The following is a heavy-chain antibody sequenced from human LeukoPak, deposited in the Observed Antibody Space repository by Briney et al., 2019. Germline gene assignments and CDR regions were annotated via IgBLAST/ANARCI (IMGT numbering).Heavy chain of an antibody. J-gene: IGHJ5*02. D-gene: IGHD6-13*01. CDR3: ARVVYSSSWYVNWFDP. CDR2: IYHSGST. Sequence: SETLSLTCTVSGYSISSGYYWGWIRQPPGKGLEWIGSIYHSGSTYYNPSLKSRVTISVDTSKNQFSLKLSSVTAADTAVYYCARVVYSSSWYVNWFDPWGQGTLVTVSS. CDR1: GYSISSGYY. V-gene: IGHV4-38-2*02.